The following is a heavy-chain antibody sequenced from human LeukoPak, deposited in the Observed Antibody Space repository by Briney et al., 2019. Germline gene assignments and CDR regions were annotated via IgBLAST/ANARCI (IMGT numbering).Heavy chain of an antibody. CDR1: GYTFTSYG. D-gene: IGHD2-15*01. CDR2: ISGYNAAT. Sequence: ASVKVSCKTSGYTFTSYGVSWVRQAPGQGLEWMGWISGYNAATNYAQKFQGRVTMTIDTSTSTVYMELRSLRSDDTAVIYCARPRVARSLDIWGQGTMVTVSS. CDR3: ARPRVARSLDI. V-gene: IGHV1-18*01. J-gene: IGHJ3*02.